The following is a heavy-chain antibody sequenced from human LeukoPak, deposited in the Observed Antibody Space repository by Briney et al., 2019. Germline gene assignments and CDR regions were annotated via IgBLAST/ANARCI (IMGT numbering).Heavy chain of an antibody. V-gene: IGHV3-33*08. CDR2: IWYDGSNK. CDR3: ARGRVVVAATDDWFDP. Sequence: PGGSLRLSCVASGFTFSNYWMTWVRQAPGKGLEWVAVIWYDGSNKYYADSVKGRFTISRDNSKNTLYLQMNSLRAEDTAVYYCARGRVVVAATDDWFDPWGQGTLVTVSS. CDR1: GFTFSNYW. J-gene: IGHJ5*02. D-gene: IGHD2-15*01.